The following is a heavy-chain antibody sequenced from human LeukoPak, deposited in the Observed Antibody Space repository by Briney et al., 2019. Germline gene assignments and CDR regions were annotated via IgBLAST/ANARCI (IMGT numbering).Heavy chain of an antibody. CDR2: ISGSGGST. Sequence: PGGSLRLSCAASGFTFSSYAMSWVRQAPGKGLEWVSAISGSGGSTYYADSVKGRFTISRDNSKNTLYLQMNSLRAEDTAVYYCAKAFYGDYSLLVFDYWGQGTLVTVSS. J-gene: IGHJ4*02. CDR3: AKAFYGDYSLLVFDY. V-gene: IGHV3-23*01. CDR1: GFTFSSYA. D-gene: IGHD4-17*01.